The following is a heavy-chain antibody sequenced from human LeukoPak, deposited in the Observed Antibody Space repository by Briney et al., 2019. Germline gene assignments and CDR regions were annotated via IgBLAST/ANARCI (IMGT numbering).Heavy chain of an antibody. V-gene: IGHV1-18*01. CDR3: ASKITGTFVY. D-gene: IGHD1-20*01. CDR1: GYTFTNYG. CDR2: ISAYNGNT. J-gene: IGHJ4*02. Sequence: ASVKVSCKASGYTFTNYGISWVRQAPGQGLEWMGWISAYNGNTNYAQKFQGRVTMTRDTSISTAYMELSRLRSDDTAVYYCASKITGTFVYWGQGTLVTVSS.